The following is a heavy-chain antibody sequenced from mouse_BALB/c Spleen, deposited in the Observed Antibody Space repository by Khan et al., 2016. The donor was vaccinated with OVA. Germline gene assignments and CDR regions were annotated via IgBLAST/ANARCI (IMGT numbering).Heavy chain of an antibody. V-gene: IGHV2-6-1*01. D-gene: IGHD2-10*01. CDR2: IWSDGST. Sequence: VQLQESGPGLVAPSQSLSITCTISGFSLTNYGVHWVRQPPGKGLVWLVVIWSDGSTTYNSPLTSRLTIRQDNSKNPVFLTLNSRQTDDTAMYFCSRQPYYHYNIMDYWGQGTSVTVSS. CDR3: SRQPYYHYNIMDY. J-gene: IGHJ4*01. CDR1: GFSLTNYG.